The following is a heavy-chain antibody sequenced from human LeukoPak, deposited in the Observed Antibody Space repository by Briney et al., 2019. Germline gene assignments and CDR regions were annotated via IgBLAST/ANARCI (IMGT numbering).Heavy chain of an antibody. CDR1: GGSISSGGYY. J-gene: IGHJ3*02. Sequence: SETLSLTCTVSGGSISSGGYYWSWIRQPPGKGLEWIGEINHSGSTNYNPSLKSRVTISVDTSKNQFSLKLSSVTAADTAVYYCAREKAPRAFDIWGQGTMVTVSS. CDR2: INHSGST. V-gene: IGHV4-39*07. CDR3: AREKAPRAFDI.